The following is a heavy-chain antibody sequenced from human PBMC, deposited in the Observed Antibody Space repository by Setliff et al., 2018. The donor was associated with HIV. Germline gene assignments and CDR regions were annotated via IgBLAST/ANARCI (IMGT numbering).Heavy chain of an antibody. CDR1: GGSASNSRYY. CDR2: IYYNEKT. V-gene: IGHV4-39*01. CDR3: ASRVYYYDSNNFLREEGFDP. D-gene: IGHD3-22*01. Sequence: SETLSLTCTVSGGSASNSRYYWAWIRQPPGKGLEYIGSIYYNEKTYYSPSLKSRVTISIDTSKNQFSLNLTSVTAADSAVYYCASRVYYYDSNNFLREEGFDPWGQGALVTVSS. J-gene: IGHJ5*02.